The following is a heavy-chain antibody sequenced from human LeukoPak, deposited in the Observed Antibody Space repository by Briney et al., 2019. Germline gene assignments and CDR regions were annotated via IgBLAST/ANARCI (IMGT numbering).Heavy chain of an antibody. J-gene: IGHJ4*02. D-gene: IGHD3-10*01. Sequence: PGGSLRLSCAASGFTFSDYYMSWIRQARGKGLEGVPYISSSGSTIYYADSVKGRFTISRDNAKNSLYLQMNSLRAEDTAVYYCARPRVRGAMNFDYWGQGTLVTVSS. CDR2: ISSSGSTI. V-gene: IGHV3-11*01. CDR1: GFTFSDYY. CDR3: ARPRVRGAMNFDY.